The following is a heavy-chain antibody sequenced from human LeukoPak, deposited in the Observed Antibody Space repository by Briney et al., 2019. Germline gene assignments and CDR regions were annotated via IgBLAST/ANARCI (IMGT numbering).Heavy chain of an antibody. CDR2: IYHTGST. V-gene: IGHV4-38-2*02. CDR3: ARATRDGYNLD. CDR1: GYSISSGYF. Sequence: PSETLSLTCNVSGYSISSGYFWGWIRQPPGKGLEWIGNIYHTGSTYHNPSLSSRLTISVDTSKNQLSLKLKSVTAADTAVYYCARATRDGYNLDWGQGTLVTVSS. D-gene: IGHD5-24*01. J-gene: IGHJ4*02.